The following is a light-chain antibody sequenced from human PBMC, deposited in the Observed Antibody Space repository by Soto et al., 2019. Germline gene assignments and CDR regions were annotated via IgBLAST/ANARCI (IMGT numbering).Light chain of an antibody. J-gene: IGKJ4*01. CDR2: GAS. Sequence: EIVLTQSPATLSLSPGEIATPSCRASQSVSSSYLAWYQQKPGQAPRLLIYGASSRATGIPARFSGSGSGTEFTLTISSLQSEDFAVYYCQQYNNWPLTFGGGTKVDIK. CDR3: QQYNNWPLT. CDR1: QSVSSSY. V-gene: IGKV3-15*01.